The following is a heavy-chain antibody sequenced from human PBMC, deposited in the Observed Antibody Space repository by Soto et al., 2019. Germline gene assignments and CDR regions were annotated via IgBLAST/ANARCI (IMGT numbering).Heavy chain of an antibody. D-gene: IGHD2-21*02. V-gene: IGHV4-61*01. CDR1: GGSVSSGSYY. J-gene: IGHJ4*02. CDR3: ARRDGGNSTFDY. CDR2: IYYSGST. Sequence: KPSETLSLTCTVSGGSVSSGSYYWSWIRQPPGKGLEWIGYIYYSGSTNYNPSLKSRVTISVDTSKNQFSLKLSSVTAADTAVYYCARRDGGNSTFDYWGQGTLVTVSS.